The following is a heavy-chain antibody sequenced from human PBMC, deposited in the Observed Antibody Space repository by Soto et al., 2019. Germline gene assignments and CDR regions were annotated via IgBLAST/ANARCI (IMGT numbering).Heavy chain of an antibody. J-gene: IGHJ6*02. V-gene: IGHV1-69*06. Sequence: QVQLVQSGAEVKKPGSSVKVSCKASGGTFSSYAISWVRQAPGQGLEWMGGIIPIFGTANYAQKFQGRVTITADKSTSTAYMELSSLRSEDTAVYYCARRGYYYGSGRPILYYYYYGMDVWGQGTTVTVSS. CDR1: GGTFSSYA. CDR3: ARRGYYYGSGRPILYYYYYGMDV. D-gene: IGHD3-10*01. CDR2: IIPIFGTA.